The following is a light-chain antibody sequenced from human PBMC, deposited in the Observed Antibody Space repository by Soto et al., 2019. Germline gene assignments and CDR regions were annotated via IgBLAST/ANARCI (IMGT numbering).Light chain of an antibody. CDR2: GAS. J-gene: IGKJ1*01. CDR3: QQYGSSPTT. Sequence: ELVLTQSPGTLSLSPGERATLSCRASQSVSSSYLVWYQQKPGQAPRLLIYGASSRATGIPDRFSGSGSGPDFTLTISRLEPEDFAVYYCQQYGSSPTTLGQGTKADIK. V-gene: IGKV3-20*01. CDR1: QSVSSSY.